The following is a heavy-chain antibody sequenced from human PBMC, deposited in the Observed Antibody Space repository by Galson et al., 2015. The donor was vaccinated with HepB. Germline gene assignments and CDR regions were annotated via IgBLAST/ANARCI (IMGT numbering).Heavy chain of an antibody. D-gene: IGHD7-27*01. Sequence: SVKVSCKASGHTSTRYSIHWVRQAPGQGFGWMGVINPSGGSTSYAQKLQGRVTMTRETSTSTVFMELSSLTSEDTAVYFCVRTWGYWGQGTLVTVSS. CDR3: VRTWGY. CDR1: GHTSTRYS. J-gene: IGHJ4*02. CDR2: INPSGGST. V-gene: IGHV1-46*04.